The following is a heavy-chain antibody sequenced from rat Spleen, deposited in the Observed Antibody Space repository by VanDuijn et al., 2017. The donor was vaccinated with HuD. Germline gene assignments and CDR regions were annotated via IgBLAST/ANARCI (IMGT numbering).Heavy chain of an antibody. CDR1: GFTFSSFP. CDR2: ISSSISYT. V-gene: IGHV5-46*01. J-gene: IGHJ1*01. Sequence: EVQLVESGGGPVQPGRSLRLSCAASGFTFSSFPMAWVRQTPKKGLEWVATISSSISYTYYPDSVKGRIAISRDNAKSTLYLQMDSLGSEDTATYYCVRLFNNYGYWYFDFWGPGTMVTVSS. D-gene: IGHD1-5*01. CDR3: VRLFNNYGYWYFDF.